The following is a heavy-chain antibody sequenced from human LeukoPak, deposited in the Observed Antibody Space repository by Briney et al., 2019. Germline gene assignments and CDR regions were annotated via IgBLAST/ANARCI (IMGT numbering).Heavy chain of an antibody. CDR2: INPNSGGT. CDR1: GYTFTGYY. J-gene: IGHJ3*02. CDR3: ARGGTSGYCSSTSCSDAFDI. V-gene: IGHV1-2*02. Sequence: ASAKVSCKASGYTFTGYYMHWVRQAPGQGLEWMGWINPNSGGTDYAQKFQGRVTMTRDTSISTAYMELSRLRSDDTAVYYCARGGTSGYCSSTSCSDAFDIWGQGTMVTVSS. D-gene: IGHD2-2*01.